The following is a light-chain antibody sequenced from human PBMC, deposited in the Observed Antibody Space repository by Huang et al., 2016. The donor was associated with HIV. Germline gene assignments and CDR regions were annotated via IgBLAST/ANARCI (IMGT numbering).Light chain of an antibody. CDR2: DAA. CDR3: QQRSAWPLT. Sequence: EIVLTQSPATLSSSPGERATLSCRAGQSVRSYLAWYQQKPGQAPRLLIYDAANRATGIPARFSGSGSGTYFTLTISNLQSEDFAVYDCQQRSAWPLTFGGGTKVEI. V-gene: IGKV3-11*01. J-gene: IGKJ4*01. CDR1: QSVRSY.